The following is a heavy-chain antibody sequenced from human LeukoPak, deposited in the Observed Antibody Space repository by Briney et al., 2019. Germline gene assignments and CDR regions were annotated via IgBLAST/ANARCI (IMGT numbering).Heavy chain of an antibody. J-gene: IGHJ4*02. V-gene: IGHV1-69*05. CDR3: ARDRRDGYNGYFDY. CDR1: GGTFSSYA. CDR2: IIPIFGTA. Sequence: ASVKVSCKASGGTFSSYAISWVRQAPGQGLEWMGRIIPIFGTANYAQKFQGRVTITTDESTSTAYMELSSLRSKDTAVYYCARDRRDGYNGYFDYWGQGTLVTVFS. D-gene: IGHD5-24*01.